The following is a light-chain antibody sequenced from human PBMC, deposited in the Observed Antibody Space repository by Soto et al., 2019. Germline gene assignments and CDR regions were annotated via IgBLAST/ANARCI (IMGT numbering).Light chain of an antibody. CDR2: DAS. CDR1: SSDVGGYKY. Sequence: QSALTQPASVSGSPGQSMTISCTGTSSDVGGYKYVSWYQHHPGKAPKLIIYDASNRPSGVSNRFSGSKSGNTASLTISGLQAEDEADYYCSSYTSSNTPVFGGGTKLTVL. V-gene: IGLV2-14*03. CDR3: SSYTSSNTPV. J-gene: IGLJ2*01.